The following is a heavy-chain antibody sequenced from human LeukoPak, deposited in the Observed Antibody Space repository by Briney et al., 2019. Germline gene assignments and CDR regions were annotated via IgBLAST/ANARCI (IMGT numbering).Heavy chain of an antibody. J-gene: IGHJ3*02. CDR3: ARAQDYYDSSGYNFGDAFDI. V-gene: IGHV3-7*01. Sequence: GGSLRLSCAASGFTFSSYWMSWVRQAPGKGLEWVANIKQDGSEKYYVDSVKGRFTISRDNAKNSLYLQMNSLRAEDTAVYYCARAQDYYDSSGYNFGDAFDIWGQGTMVTVSS. CDR1: GFTFSSYW. CDR2: IKQDGSEK. D-gene: IGHD3-22*01.